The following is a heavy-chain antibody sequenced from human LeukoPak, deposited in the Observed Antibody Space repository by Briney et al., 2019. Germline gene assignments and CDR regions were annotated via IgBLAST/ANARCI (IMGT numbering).Heavy chain of an antibody. V-gene: IGHV4-59*01. Sequence: SETLSLTCSVSGDSISSYYWSWIRQPPGKGLEWIGYFHYTGSTNNNPSLKSRVTISVDTSKNQFSLKLSSVTAADTAVYYCARGISGPDYGDYVTFDYWGQGTLVTVSS. J-gene: IGHJ4*02. D-gene: IGHD4-17*01. CDR2: FHYTGST. CDR1: GDSISSYY. CDR3: ARGISGPDYGDYVTFDY.